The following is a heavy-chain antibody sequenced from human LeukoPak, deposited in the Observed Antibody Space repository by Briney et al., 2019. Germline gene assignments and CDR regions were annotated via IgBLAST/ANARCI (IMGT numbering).Heavy chain of an antibody. CDR3: ATRKIVVVVAASGFDY. D-gene: IGHD2-15*01. Sequence: SVKVSCKASGGTFSSYAISWVRQAPGQGLEWMGGIIPIFGIANYAQKFQGRVTITTDESTSTAYMELSSLRSEDTAVYYCATRKIVVVVAASGFDYWGQGTLVTVSS. J-gene: IGHJ4*02. CDR1: GGTFSSYA. CDR2: IIPIFGIA. V-gene: IGHV1-69*05.